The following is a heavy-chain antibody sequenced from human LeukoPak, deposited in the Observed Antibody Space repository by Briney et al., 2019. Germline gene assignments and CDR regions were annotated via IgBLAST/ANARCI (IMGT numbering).Heavy chain of an antibody. V-gene: IGHV4-34*01. D-gene: IGHD2-21*02. CDR1: GGSISGYY. Sequence: SETLSLTCTVSGGSISGYYWSWIRQPPGKGLEWIGEINHSGSTNYNPSLKSRVTISVDTSKNQFSLKLSSVTAADTAVYYCARGWGVIVVVTAGWFDPWGQGTLVTVSS. CDR2: INHSGST. CDR3: ARGWGVIVVVTAGWFDP. J-gene: IGHJ5*02.